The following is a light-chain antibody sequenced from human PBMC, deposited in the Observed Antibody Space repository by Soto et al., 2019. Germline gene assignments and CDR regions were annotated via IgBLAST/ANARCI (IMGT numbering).Light chain of an antibody. Sequence: QSVLTQPPSASGTPGQWVTISCSGSSSNIGSNTVNWYKQLPGTAPKLLIYRNNQRPSGVPDRFSGSKSGTSGSLAISGLQSEDEADYYCAAWDDSLNGVVFGGGTKLTVL. CDR2: RNN. V-gene: IGLV1-44*01. CDR1: SSNIGSNT. J-gene: IGLJ2*01. CDR3: AAWDDSLNGVV.